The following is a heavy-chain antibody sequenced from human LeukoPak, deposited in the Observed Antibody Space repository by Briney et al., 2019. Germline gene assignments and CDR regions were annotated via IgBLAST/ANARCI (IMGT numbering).Heavy chain of an antibody. J-gene: IGHJ4*02. CDR1: GGSFSGYY. D-gene: IGHD3-10*01. V-gene: IGHV4-34*01. Sequence: SETLSLTCAVYGGSFSGYYWSWIRQPPGKGLEWIGEINHSGSTNYNPSLKSRVTISVDASKNQFSLKLSSVTAEDTAVYYCARDDYYYGSGSYYTAYWGQGTLVTVSS. CDR3: ARDDYYYGSGSYYTAY. CDR2: INHSGST.